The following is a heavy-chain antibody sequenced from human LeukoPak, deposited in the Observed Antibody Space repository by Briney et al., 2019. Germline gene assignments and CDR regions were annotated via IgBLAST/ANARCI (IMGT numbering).Heavy chain of an antibody. J-gene: IGHJ4*02. CDR3: AREVRGAA. D-gene: IGHD2-15*01. CDR2: ITSTSSHI. CDR1: GIIFRGYS. Sequence: GGSLRLSCAVSGIIFRGYSMNWVRQAPGQGLEWVASITSTSSHINYADSVKGRFTISRDNAKSTLYLQMNSLRAEDTAVYFCAREVRGAAWGQGTLVTVSS. V-gene: IGHV3-21*06.